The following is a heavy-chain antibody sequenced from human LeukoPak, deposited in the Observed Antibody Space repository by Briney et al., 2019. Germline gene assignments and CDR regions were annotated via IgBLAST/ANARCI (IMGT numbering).Heavy chain of an antibody. V-gene: IGHV4-59*01. J-gene: IGHJ4*02. Sequence: SETLSLTCTVSGGSLSSYYWSWIRQPPGKGVEWIGYIYYSGSTNYNPSLKSRVTISVDTSKNQFSLKLSSVTAADTAVYYCARGVAAAGIDYWGQGTLVTVSS. CDR2: IYYSGST. D-gene: IGHD6-13*01. CDR3: ARGVAAAGIDY. CDR1: GGSLSSYY.